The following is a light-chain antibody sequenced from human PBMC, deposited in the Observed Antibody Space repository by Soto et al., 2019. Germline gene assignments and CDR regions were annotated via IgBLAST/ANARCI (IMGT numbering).Light chain of an antibody. V-gene: IGLV2-14*01. Sequence: QSVLTQPASVSGSPGQSITISCTGTGSDIGAYNFVSWYQQHPGKAPKLIIYAVSGRPSGVSDRFSGSKSGNTASLTISGLQAEDEAEYYCNSYTTVTTYVFGTGTKVTVL. J-gene: IGLJ1*01. CDR1: GSDIGAYNF. CDR2: AVS. CDR3: NSYTTVTTYV.